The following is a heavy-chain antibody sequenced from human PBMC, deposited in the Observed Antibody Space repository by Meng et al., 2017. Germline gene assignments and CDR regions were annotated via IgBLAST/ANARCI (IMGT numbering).Heavy chain of an antibody. CDR1: GGTFSSYA. CDR2: IIPIFGTA. J-gene: IGHJ3*02. Sequence: QGQLVQAGAEVKKPASSVNVSCKASGGTFSSYAISWVRQGPGQGLGWMRGIIPIFGTANYAQKFQGRVTITADKSTITAYMELVNLRSEDTAVYYCADVTTDAFDIWGQGTMVTVSS. V-gene: IGHV1-69*06. D-gene: IGHD1-1*01. CDR3: ADVTTDAFDI.